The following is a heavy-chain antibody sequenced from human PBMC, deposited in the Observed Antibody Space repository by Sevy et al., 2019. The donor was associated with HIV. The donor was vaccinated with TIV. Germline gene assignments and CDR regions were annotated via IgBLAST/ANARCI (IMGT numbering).Heavy chain of an antibody. V-gene: IGHV3-30*18. J-gene: IGHJ4*02. Sequence: GESLKISCVASGFCFSRYGIHWVRQAPGRGLEWVAVISHDGGTQYYADSVKGRFTVSRDNSKYTAYLEMDSLSTEDTAVYFCAKDLFGDYCLCSVDYWGQGALVTVSS. CDR2: ISHDGGTQ. CDR3: AKDLFGDYCLCSVDY. D-gene: IGHD4-17*01. CDR1: GFCFSRYG.